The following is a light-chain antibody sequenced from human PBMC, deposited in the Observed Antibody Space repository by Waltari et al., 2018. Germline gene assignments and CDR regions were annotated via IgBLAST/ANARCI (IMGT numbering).Light chain of an antibody. CDR1: QGISSY. Sequence: AIRITQSPSSLSASTGDRVTITCRASQGISSYLAWYQQKPGKAPKLLIYAASTLQSGVPSRFSGSGSGTDFTLTISCLQSEDFATYYCQQYYSYPQLTFGGGTK. J-gene: IGKJ4*01. V-gene: IGKV1-8*01. CDR3: QQYYSYPQLT. CDR2: AAS.